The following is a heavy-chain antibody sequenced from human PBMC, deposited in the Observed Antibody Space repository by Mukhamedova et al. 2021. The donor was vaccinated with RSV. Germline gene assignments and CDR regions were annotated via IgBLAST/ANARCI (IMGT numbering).Heavy chain of an antibody. CDR3: ARDRAIKYNWFDP. V-gene: IGHV4-59*01. Sequence: WSWIRQSPGKGLEWIGYLSHSGSTNYNPPLKSRATISLDTSKSQFSLRLSSVTAADSAVYYCARDRAIKYNWFDPWGQGTRVTVS. CDR2: LSHSGST. D-gene: IGHD3-10*01. J-gene: IGHJ5*02.